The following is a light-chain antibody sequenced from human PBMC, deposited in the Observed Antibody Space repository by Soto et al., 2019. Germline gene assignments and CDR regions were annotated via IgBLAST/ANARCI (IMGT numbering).Light chain of an antibody. V-gene: IGKV3-11*01. J-gene: IGKJ1*01. CDR2: DTS. CDR1: QSVGIF. Sequence: EIVLTQSPATLSLSPGERSSLSFRASQSVGIFLAWFQQKPGQAPRLLIFDTSNRATGIPARFSGSGSGTDFTLTISSLQPDDFATYYCQQYKSYWTFGQGTKVDI. CDR3: QQYKSYWT.